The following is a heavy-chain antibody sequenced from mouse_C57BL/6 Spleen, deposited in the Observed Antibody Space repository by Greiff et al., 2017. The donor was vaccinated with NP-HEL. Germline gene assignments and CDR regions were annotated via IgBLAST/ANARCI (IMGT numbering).Heavy chain of an antibody. D-gene: IGHD1-1*01. Sequence: VQLQQSGAELVRPGASVKLSCTASGFNIKDDYMHWVKQRPEQGLEWIGWIDPENGDTESASKFQGKATIPADTSSNTAYLQLSSLTSEDTAVYYCTTWGTTGGYWGQGTTLTVSS. CDR3: TTWGTTGGY. CDR2: IDPENGDT. J-gene: IGHJ2*01. V-gene: IGHV14-4*01. CDR1: GFNIKDDY.